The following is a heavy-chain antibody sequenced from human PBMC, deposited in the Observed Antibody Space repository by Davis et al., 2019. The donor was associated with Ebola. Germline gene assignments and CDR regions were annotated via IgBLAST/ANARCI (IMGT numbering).Heavy chain of an antibody. D-gene: IGHD1-26*01. J-gene: IGHJ4*02. CDR1: GGSISSSSYY. Sequence: SETLSLTCTVSGGSISSSSYYWGWIRQPPGKGLEWIGYIYYSGSTYYNPSLKSRVTISVDTSKNQFSLKLSSVTAADTAVYYCARVDSGNYFLLDYWGQGTLVTVSS. CDR3: ARVDSGNYFLLDY. CDR2: IYYSGST. V-gene: IGHV4-30-4*08.